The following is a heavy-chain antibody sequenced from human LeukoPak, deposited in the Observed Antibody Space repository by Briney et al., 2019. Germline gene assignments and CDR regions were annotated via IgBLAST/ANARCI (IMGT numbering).Heavy chain of an antibody. CDR1: GGSFSGYY. J-gene: IGHJ4*02. Sequence: SETLSLTCAVYGGSFSGYYWSWIRQPPGKGLEWIGEINHSGSTNYNPSLKSRVTIPVDTSKNQFSLKLSSVTAADTAVYYCARLAHMVRGDNRDYWGQGTLVTVSS. D-gene: IGHD3-10*01. V-gene: IGHV4-34*01. CDR2: INHSGST. CDR3: ARLAHMVRGDNRDY.